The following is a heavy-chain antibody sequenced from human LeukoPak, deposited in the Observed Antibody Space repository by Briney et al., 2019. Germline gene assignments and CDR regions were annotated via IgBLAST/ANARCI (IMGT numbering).Heavy chain of an antibody. D-gene: IGHD2-15*01. CDR2: IKQDGSEK. CDR3: ARPPSAYYYYMDV. CDR1: GFTFSSYW. Sequence: GGSLRLSCAASGFTFSSYWMSGVRQAPGKGLEWVANIKQDGSEKYYVDSVKGRFTISRDNAKNSLYLQMNSLRAEDTAVYYCARPPSAYYYYMDVWGKGTTVTVSS. J-gene: IGHJ6*03. V-gene: IGHV3-7*01.